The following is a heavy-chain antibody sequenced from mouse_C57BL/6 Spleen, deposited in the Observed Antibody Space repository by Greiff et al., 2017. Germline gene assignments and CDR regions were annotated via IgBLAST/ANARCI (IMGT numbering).Heavy chain of an antibody. CDR1: GYTFTSYW. CDR3: AREAYWYFDV. V-gene: IGHV1-61*01. Sequence: VQLQQPGAELVKPGASVKLSCKASGYTFTSYWMHWVKQRPGRGLEWIGNIYPSDSETHYNQKFKDKATLTVDKSSSTAYMQLSSLTSEDSAVYYCAREAYWYFDVWGTGTTVTVSS. D-gene: IGHD6-1*01. CDR2: IYPSDSET. J-gene: IGHJ1*03.